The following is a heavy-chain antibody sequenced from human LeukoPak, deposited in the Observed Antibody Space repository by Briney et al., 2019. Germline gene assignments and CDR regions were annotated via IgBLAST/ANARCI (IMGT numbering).Heavy chain of an antibody. CDR1: GGSFSGYY. CDR3: ARVVGDVLTGYYYYFDY. J-gene: IGHJ4*02. V-gene: IGHV4-34*01. Sequence: SETLSLTCAVYGGSFSGYYWSWIRQPPGKGLEWIGYIYYSGNTYYNPSLKSRVSISVDTSKNQFSLKLRSVTAADTAVYYCARVVGDVLTGYYYYFDYWGQGTLVTVSS. CDR2: IYYSGNT. D-gene: IGHD3-9*01.